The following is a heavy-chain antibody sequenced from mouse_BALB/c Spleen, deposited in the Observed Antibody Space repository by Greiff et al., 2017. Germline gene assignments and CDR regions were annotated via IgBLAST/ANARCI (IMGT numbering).Heavy chain of an antibody. Sequence: VQLKESGPGLVQPSQSLSITCTVSGFSLTSYGVHWVRQSPGKGLEWLGVIWSGGSTDYNAAFISRLSISKDNSKSQVFFKMNSLQANDTAIYYCAIYYYGSSYGAMDYWGQGTSVTVSS. CDR2: IWSGGST. J-gene: IGHJ4*01. CDR1: GFSLTSYG. CDR3: AIYYYGSSYGAMDY. V-gene: IGHV2-2*02. D-gene: IGHD1-1*01.